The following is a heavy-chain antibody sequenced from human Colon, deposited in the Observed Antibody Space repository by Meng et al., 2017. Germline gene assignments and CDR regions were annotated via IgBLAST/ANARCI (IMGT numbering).Heavy chain of an antibody. Sequence: GESLKISCAASGFTFNNYWMTWVRQAPGKGLEWVANIKQDGSDKYYEDSVKGRFTISRDNANNSLYLQMNSLRADDTAVYYCAREEDASGNFYFDYWGQGTLVTVSS. CDR3: AREEDASGNFYFDY. D-gene: IGHD3-10*01. CDR2: IKQDGSDK. J-gene: IGHJ4*02. V-gene: IGHV3-7*01. CDR1: GFTFNNYW.